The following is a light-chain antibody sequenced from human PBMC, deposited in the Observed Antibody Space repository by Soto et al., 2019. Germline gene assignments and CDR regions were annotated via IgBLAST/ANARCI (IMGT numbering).Light chain of an antibody. CDR2: TTN. Sequence: QSVLTQPQSASGTPGQRVTISCSGSSSNIGSNPVSWYHQLPGAAPKLLIYTTNQRPSGVPDRFSGSKSGTSASLAISGLQSEDEADYYCAAWDDSFVVFGGGTKLTVL. CDR3: AAWDDSFVV. V-gene: IGLV1-44*01. CDR1: SSNIGSNP. J-gene: IGLJ2*01.